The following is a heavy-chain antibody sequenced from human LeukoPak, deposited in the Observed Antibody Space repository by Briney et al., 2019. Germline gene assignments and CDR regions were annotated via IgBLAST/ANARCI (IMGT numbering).Heavy chain of an antibody. CDR3: ARGGRLGYYYGSGRRPSNWFDP. V-gene: IGHV1-18*01. CDR2: ISAYNGNT. CDR1: GYTFTSYG. D-gene: IGHD3-10*01. J-gene: IGHJ5*02. Sequence: GASVKVSCKASGYTFTSYGISWVRQAPGQGLEWMGWISAYNGNTNYAQKLQGRVTMTTDTSTSTAYMELRSLRSEDTAVYYCARGGRLGYYYGSGRRPSNWFDPWGQGTLVTVSS.